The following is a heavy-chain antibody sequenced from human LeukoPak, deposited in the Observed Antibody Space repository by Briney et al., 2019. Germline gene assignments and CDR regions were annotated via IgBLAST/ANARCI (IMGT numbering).Heavy chain of an antibody. D-gene: IGHD1-26*01. J-gene: IGHJ3*02. CDR3: ARQGEGGRAFDI. CDR2: IYYSGST. CDR1: GASISSSSYY. V-gene: IGHV4-39*01. Sequence: SETLSLTCTVSGASISSSSYYWGWIRQPPGMGLEWIATIYYSGSTYYNPSLKSRGTISVDTSKNQFSLNVSSMTAADTAVYYCARQGEGGRAFDIWGQGTMVTVSS.